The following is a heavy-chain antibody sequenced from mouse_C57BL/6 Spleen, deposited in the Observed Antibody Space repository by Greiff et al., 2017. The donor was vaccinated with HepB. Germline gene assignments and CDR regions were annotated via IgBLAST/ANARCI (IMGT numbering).Heavy chain of an antibody. CDR1: GYTFTDYN. D-gene: IGHD1-1*01. Sequence: VQLQQSGPELVKPGASVKIPCKASGYTFTDYNMDWVKQSHGKSLEWIGDINPNNGGTIYNQKFKGKATLTVDKSSSTAYMELRSLTSEDTAVYYCARGPAHYYGSSYLYAMDYWGQGTSVTVSS. CDR3: ARGPAHYYGSSYLYAMDY. CDR2: INPNNGGT. J-gene: IGHJ4*01. V-gene: IGHV1-18*01.